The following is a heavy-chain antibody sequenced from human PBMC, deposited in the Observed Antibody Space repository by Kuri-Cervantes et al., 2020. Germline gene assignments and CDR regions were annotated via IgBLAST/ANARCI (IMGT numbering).Heavy chain of an antibody. CDR1: GYTFTTYA. D-gene: IGHD6-19*01. V-gene: IGHV1-3*01. J-gene: IGHJ2*01. Sequence: ASVKVSCKASGYTFTTYAMHWVRQAPGQRLEWMGRINAGNGNTEYSQKFQGRVTITRDTSASTAYMELSSLRSEDTAVYYCAKDGVADYWYFDLWGRGTLVTVSS. CDR2: INAGNGNT. CDR3: AKDGVADYWYFDL.